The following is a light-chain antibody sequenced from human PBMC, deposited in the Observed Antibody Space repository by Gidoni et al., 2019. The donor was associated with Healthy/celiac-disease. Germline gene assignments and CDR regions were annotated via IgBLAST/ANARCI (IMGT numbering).Light chain of an antibody. CDR1: QGISSY. CDR2: AAS. Sequence: IQLTQSPSFLSASVGDRVTITCRASQGISSYLAWYQQKPGKAPKLLIYAASTLQSGVPSRFSGSGSGTEFTITISSLQPEDFATYYCQQPYSFGQXTKLEIK. CDR3: QQPYS. J-gene: IGKJ2*01. V-gene: IGKV1-9*01.